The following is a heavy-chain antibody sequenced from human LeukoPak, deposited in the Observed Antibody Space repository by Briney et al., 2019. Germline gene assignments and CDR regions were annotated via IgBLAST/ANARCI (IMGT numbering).Heavy chain of an antibody. V-gene: IGHV1-2*02. Sequence: ASVKVSCKASGYTFTGYYMHWVRQAPGQGLEWMGWINPDSGGTNYAQKFQGRVTMTRDTSISTAYMELSRLRSDDTAVYYCARDTAMVTYWFDPWGQGTLVTVSS. CDR1: GYTFTGYY. CDR2: INPDSGGT. J-gene: IGHJ5*02. CDR3: ARDTAMVTYWFDP. D-gene: IGHD5-18*01.